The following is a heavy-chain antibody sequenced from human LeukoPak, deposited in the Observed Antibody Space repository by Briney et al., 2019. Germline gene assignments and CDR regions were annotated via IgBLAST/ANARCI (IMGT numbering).Heavy chain of an antibody. Sequence: GGSLRLSCAASGFTFTTYTMNWVRQAPGRGLEWVSYIRSSGSSIFYADSAKGRFTVSRDNAKNSLYLQMNSLRAEDTALYYCARDSGNGGSIDYWGQGTLVTVSS. J-gene: IGHJ4*02. CDR3: ARDSGNGGSIDY. D-gene: IGHD2-15*01. CDR1: GFTFTTYT. CDR2: IRSSGSSI. V-gene: IGHV3-48*01.